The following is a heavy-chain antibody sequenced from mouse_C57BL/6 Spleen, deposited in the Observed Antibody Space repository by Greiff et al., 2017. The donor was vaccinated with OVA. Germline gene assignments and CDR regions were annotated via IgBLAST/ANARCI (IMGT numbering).Heavy chain of an antibody. CDR1: GYAFSSSW. J-gene: IGHJ3*01. CDR2: IYPGDGDT. D-gene: IGHD1-1*01. V-gene: IGHV1-82*01. CDR3: AREGYGCGSSYWAY. Sequence: QVQLKESGPELVKPGASVKISCKASGYAFSSSWMNWVKQRPGKGLEWIGRIYPGDGDTNYNGKFKGKATLTADKSSSTAYMQLSSLTSEDSAVYFCAREGYGCGSSYWAYWGQGTLVTVSA.